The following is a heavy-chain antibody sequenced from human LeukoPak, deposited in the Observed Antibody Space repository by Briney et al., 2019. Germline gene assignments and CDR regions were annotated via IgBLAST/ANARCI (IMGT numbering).Heavy chain of an antibody. J-gene: IGHJ6*03. Sequence: PGGSLRLSCAASGFTVSSNYMSWVRQAPGKGLEWVSVIYSGGSTYYADSVKGRFTISRDNSKNTLYLQMGSLRAEDMAVYYCARARYYYGSGSAPPYYYYMDVWGKGTTVTISS. CDR2: IYSGGST. CDR1: GFTVSSNY. D-gene: IGHD3-10*01. V-gene: IGHV3-66*01. CDR3: ARARYYYGSGSAPPYYYYMDV.